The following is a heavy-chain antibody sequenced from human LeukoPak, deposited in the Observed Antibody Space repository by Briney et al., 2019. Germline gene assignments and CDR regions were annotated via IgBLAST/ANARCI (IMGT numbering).Heavy chain of an antibody. V-gene: IGHV3-53*01. CDR1: KFTVSSNY. J-gene: IGHJ4*02. CDR2: IYSDGST. CDR3: ARGYCSGGSCYAFDH. Sequence: GGSLRLSCAASKFTVSSNYMSWVRQAPGEGLEWVSLIYSDGSTYYADSVKGRFTISRDKSKNTLYLQMNSLRAEDTAMYYCARGYCSGGSCYAFDHWGQGTLVTVSS. D-gene: IGHD2-15*01.